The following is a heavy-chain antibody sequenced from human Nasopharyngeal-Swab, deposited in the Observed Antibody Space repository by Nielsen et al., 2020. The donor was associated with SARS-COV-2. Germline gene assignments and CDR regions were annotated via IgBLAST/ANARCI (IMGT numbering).Heavy chain of an antibody. CDR1: GLTFADYA. CDR3: AKDISSGWKPAYYFDY. Sequence: GGSLRLSCAASGLTFADYAMHWVRQAPGKGLEWVSGISWNSGSIGYADSVKGRFTISRDNAKNSLYLQMNSLRAEDTALYYCAKDISSGWKPAYYFDYWGQGTLVTVSS. J-gene: IGHJ4*02. V-gene: IGHV3-9*01. D-gene: IGHD6-19*01. CDR2: ISWNSGSI.